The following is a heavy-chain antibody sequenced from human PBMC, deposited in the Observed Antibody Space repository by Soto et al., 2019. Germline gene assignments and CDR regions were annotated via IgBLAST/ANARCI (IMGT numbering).Heavy chain of an antibody. CDR2: MEPSSGKT. CDR1: GYSFTSLD. Sequence: GASVKVSCKASGYSFTSLDINWVRQTAGQGLGWMGWMEPSSGKTGYAQKFHDRVTMTSDTSISTAYMELTTLTSDDTAFYYCARGVTAGVDYWGQGTLVTVSS. J-gene: IGHJ4*02. CDR3: ARGVTAGVDY. V-gene: IGHV1-8*01. D-gene: IGHD1-26*01.